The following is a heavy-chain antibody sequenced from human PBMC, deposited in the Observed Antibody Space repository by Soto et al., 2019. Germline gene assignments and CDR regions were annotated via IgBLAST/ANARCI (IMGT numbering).Heavy chain of an antibody. V-gene: IGHV3-23*01. D-gene: IGHD1-26*01. CDR3: DGSDF. CDR1: GFTFSAYA. J-gene: IGHJ4*02. CDR2: ISGDGSGT. Sequence: LRLSCAASGFTFSAYAMSWARQAPGKGLEWVSTISGDGSGTHYADSVRGRFTISRDNSKSTLFLQMESLRVEDTAIYYCDGSDFWGQGTLVTVSS.